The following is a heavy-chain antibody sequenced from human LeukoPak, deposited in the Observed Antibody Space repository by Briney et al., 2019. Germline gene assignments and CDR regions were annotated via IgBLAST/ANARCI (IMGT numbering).Heavy chain of an antibody. CDR3: ASIEYYYDSSGYYYPDDY. J-gene: IGHJ4*02. D-gene: IGHD3-22*01. CDR2: SNSDGSST. V-gene: IGHV3-74*01. CDR1: GFTFSSYW. Sequence: GGSLRLSCAASGFTFSSYWMHWVRQAPGKGLVWVSRSNSDGSSTSYADSVKGRFTISRDNAKNTLYLQMNSLRAEDTAVYYCASIEYYYDSSGYYYPDDYWGQGTLVTVSS.